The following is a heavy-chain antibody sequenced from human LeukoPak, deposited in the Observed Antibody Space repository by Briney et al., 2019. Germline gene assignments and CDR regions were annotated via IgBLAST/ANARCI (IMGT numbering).Heavy chain of an antibody. CDR3: ARGVGRASYYYYMDV. CDR2: IDSSGGNI. V-gene: IGHV3-48*03. CDR1: GFIFSSYE. Sequence: GGSLRLSCAASGFIFSSYEMNWVRQAPGKGLEWVSYIDSSGGNIHYADSVKGRFTISRDNAKNSLYLQMNSLRVEDTADYYCARGVGRASYYYYMDVWGKGTTVTVSS. D-gene: IGHD3-10*01. J-gene: IGHJ6*03.